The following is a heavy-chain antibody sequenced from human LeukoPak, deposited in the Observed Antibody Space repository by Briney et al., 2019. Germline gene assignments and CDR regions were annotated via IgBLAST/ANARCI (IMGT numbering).Heavy chain of an antibody. Sequence: GGSLRLSCAASGFTVSSNYMSWVRQAPGEGLEWVSVIYSGGSTYYADSVKGRFTISRHNSKNTLYLQMNSLRAEDTAVYYCAREDYDSSGYPFDYWGQGTLVTVSS. CDR1: GFTVSSNY. J-gene: IGHJ4*02. V-gene: IGHV3-53*04. D-gene: IGHD3-22*01. CDR3: AREDYDSSGYPFDY. CDR2: IYSGGST.